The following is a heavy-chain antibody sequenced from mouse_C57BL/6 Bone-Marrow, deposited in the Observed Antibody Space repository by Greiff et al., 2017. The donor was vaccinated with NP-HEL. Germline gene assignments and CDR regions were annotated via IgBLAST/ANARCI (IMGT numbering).Heavy chain of an antibody. CDR1: GYTFTTYW. CDR3: ARKAYYGRSYEFAY. Sequence: QVQLQQPGAELVKPGASVKLSCKASGYTFTTYWMQWVKQRPGQGLEWIGEIDPSDSYTNYNQKFKGKATLTVDTSSSTAYMQHSSLTSEDSAVYYCARKAYYGRSYEFAYWGQGTLVTVSA. D-gene: IGHD1-1*01. CDR2: IDPSDSYT. V-gene: IGHV1-50*01. J-gene: IGHJ3*01.